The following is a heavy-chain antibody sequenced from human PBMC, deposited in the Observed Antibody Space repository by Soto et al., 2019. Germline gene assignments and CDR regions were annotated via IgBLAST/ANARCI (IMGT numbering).Heavy chain of an antibody. CDR3: AKEISVVAGPWFFDL. J-gene: IGHJ2*01. CDR1: GFTFNNHG. V-gene: IGHV3-30*18. D-gene: IGHD2-15*01. CDR2: IGNDGSAK. Sequence: QGQLVESGGGVVQPGTSLRLSCAGSGFTFNNHGVHWVRQPPGKGLEWVSVIGNDGSAKYYADSVKGRFTLSRDNSKKTVFLQINSLRDKDTAVYYCAKEISVVAGPWFFDLWGRGTVVTVYS.